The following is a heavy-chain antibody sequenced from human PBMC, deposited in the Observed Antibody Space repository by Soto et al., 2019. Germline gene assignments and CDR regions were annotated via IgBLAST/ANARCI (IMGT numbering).Heavy chain of an antibody. CDR2: IKQDGSEK. Sequence: GGSLRLSCAASTLTFTNYAMGWVRQAPGKGLEWVANIKQDGSEKYYVDSVKGRFTISRDNAKYSLYLQMNSLRAEDTAVYYCARDKPYYDILTGPGDYWGQGTLVTVSS. CDR3: ARDKPYYDILTGPGDY. V-gene: IGHV3-7*05. CDR1: TLTFTNYA. J-gene: IGHJ4*02. D-gene: IGHD3-9*01.